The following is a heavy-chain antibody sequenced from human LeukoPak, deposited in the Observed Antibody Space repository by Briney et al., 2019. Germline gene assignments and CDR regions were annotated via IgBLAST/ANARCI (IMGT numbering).Heavy chain of an antibody. CDR2: IYYSGST. CDR3: AVSTLGVPLHY. J-gene: IGHJ4*02. V-gene: IGHV4-59*01. D-gene: IGHD3-16*01. CDR1: GGSISSYY. Sequence: SETLSLTCTVPGGSISSYYSSWIRHPPGKGLGWIGYIYYSGSTNYNPSLKSRVTISVATSKNQFSLKLSSVTAAATAVYYCAVSTLGVPLHYWGQGTLVTVSS.